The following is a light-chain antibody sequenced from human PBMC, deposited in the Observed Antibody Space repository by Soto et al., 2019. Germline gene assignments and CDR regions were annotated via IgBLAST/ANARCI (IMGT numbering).Light chain of an antibody. Sequence: QSALTQPASVSGSPGQWITISCTGTSSDIGGYNYVSWYQQYPGKAPKLMIYDVTTRPSGVSNRFSGSKSGNTASLTISGLQAEDEADYYCSSYSNSSTAYVFGSGTKLTVL. V-gene: IGLV2-14*01. CDR1: SSDIGGYNY. CDR2: DVT. CDR3: SSYSNSSTAYV. J-gene: IGLJ1*01.